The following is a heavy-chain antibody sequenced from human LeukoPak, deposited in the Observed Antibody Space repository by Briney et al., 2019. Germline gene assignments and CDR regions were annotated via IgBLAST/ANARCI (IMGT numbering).Heavy chain of an antibody. J-gene: IGHJ4*02. CDR1: GGYISSGGYS. V-gene: IGHV4-31*03. CDR2: IYYSGST. D-gene: IGHD6-13*01. CDR3: ARVSIAAAGTDYFDY. Sequence: SETLSLTCTVSGGYISSGGYSWSWIRQHPGKGLEWIGYIYYSGSTYYNPSLKSRVTISVDTSKNQFSLKLSSVTAADTAVYYCARVSIAAAGTDYFDYWGQGTLVTVSS.